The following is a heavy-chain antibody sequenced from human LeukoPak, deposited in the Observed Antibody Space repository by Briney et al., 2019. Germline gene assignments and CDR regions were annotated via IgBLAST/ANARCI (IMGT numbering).Heavy chain of an antibody. CDR1: GFTFSSYA. J-gene: IGHJ4*02. Sequence: PGGSLRLSCAASGFTFSSYAMHWVRQAPGKGLEWVAVISYDGSNKYYADSVKGRFTISRDNSKNTLYLQMNSLRAEDTAVYYCARDTGAQWRGNYFDYWGQGTLVTVSS. D-gene: IGHD6-19*01. CDR3: ARDTGAQWRGNYFDY. V-gene: IGHV3-30-3*01. CDR2: ISYDGSNK.